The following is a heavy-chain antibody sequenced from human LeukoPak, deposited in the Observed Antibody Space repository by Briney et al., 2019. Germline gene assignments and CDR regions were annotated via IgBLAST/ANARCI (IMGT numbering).Heavy chain of an antibody. D-gene: IGHD4-11*01. CDR3: AKDMVARPQYYFYGMDA. J-gene: IGHJ6*02. V-gene: IGHV3-9*01. Sequence: GGSLRLSCAASGFTFDDYTMHWVRQLPGQGLEWVSGISWNGVTLGYADSVKGRFTISRDSAKNFLYLQMNSLRPEDTALYFCAKDMVARPQYYFYGMDAWGHGTTVTVSS. CDR1: GFTFDDYT. CDR2: ISWNGVTL.